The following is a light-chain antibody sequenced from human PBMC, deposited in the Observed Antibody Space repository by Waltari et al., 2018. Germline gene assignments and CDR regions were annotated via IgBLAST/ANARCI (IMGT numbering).Light chain of an antibody. CDR2: GKE. J-gene: IGLJ3*02. CDR1: SLRTSY. Sequence: SSELTQGPDVSVALGQTVKITCQGDSLRTSYASWYQVKPGQAPVLVRVGKEKRPSGIPDRISGYSAGTTSSLTITGAQAEDEADYYCHSRKGSDNQVVFGGGTKLTVL. V-gene: IGLV3-19*01. CDR3: HSRKGSDNQVV.